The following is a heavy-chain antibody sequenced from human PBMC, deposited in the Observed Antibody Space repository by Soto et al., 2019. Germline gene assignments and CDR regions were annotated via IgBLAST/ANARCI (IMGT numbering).Heavy chain of an antibody. CDR3: SGDGSNGGYFDY. CDR1: GYTFTAYY. D-gene: IGHD2-15*01. CDR2: INSNNGAT. V-gene: IGHV1-2*02. Sequence: ASVKVSCKTSGYTFTAYYIQWVRQAPGQGLEWMGWINSNNGATKYAQKFQGRVSMTRDTSTNTAYMELTRLTSDDTAVYYCSGDGSNGGYFDYWGQGALVTVS. J-gene: IGHJ4*02.